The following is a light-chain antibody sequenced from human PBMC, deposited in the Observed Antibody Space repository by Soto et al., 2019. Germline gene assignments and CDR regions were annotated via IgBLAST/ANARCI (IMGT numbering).Light chain of an antibody. Sequence: EVVLTQSPATLSLSPGERATLSCRASQSVYSNLAWYQEKPGQAPRLLIYDASNRATGIPARFSGSGSGTDFTLTISSLEPEDFAVYYCQQRSNWQRTFGQGTKVDI. CDR3: QQRSNWQRT. J-gene: IGKJ1*01. CDR2: DAS. CDR1: QSVYSN. V-gene: IGKV3D-11*02.